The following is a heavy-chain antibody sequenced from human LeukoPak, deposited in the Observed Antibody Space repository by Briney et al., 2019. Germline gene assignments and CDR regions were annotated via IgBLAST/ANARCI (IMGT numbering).Heavy chain of an antibody. Sequence: GGSLRLSCAASGFTFDDYAMHWVRQAPGKGLEWVSGINWNSGSIGYADSVKGRFTISRDNAKNSLYLQMNSLRAEDTALYYCAKGRGYSYGYLADYWGQGTLVTVSP. V-gene: IGHV3-9*01. CDR3: AKGRGYSYGYLADY. J-gene: IGHJ4*02. CDR2: INWNSGSI. D-gene: IGHD5-18*01. CDR1: GFTFDDYA.